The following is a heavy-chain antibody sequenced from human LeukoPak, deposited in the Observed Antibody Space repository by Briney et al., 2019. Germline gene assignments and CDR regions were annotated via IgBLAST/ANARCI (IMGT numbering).Heavy chain of an antibody. D-gene: IGHD6-19*01. CDR3: ARVIYSGWEGELSD. CDR2: INSDGSTT. J-gene: IGHJ4*02. CDR1: GFTFSSYW. Sequence: GGSLRLSCAASGFTFSSYWMHWVRQAPGKGLVWVSRINSDGSTTRYADSVMGRFTISRDIAKNTLYLQMNSLRAEDTAVYYCARVIYSGWEGELSDWGQGTLVTVSS. V-gene: IGHV3-74*01.